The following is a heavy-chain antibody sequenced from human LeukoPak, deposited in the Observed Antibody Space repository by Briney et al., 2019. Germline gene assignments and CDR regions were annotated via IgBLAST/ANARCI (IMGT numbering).Heavy chain of an antibody. D-gene: IGHD3-16*02. CDR1: GFTFDDYA. J-gene: IGHJ4*02. CDR3: AKGKPPSYDYVWGSYRYYFDY. V-gene: IGHV3-9*01. Sequence: GGSLRLSCAASGFTFDDYAMHWVRQAPGKGLEWVSGISWNSGSIGYADSVKGRFTISRDNSKNTLYLQMNSLRAEDTAVYYCAKGKPPSYDYVWGSYRYYFDYWGQGTLVTVSS. CDR2: ISWNSGSI.